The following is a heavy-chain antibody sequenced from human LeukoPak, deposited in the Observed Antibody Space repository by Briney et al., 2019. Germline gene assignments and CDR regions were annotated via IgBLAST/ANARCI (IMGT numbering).Heavy chain of an antibody. CDR1: GLTYSDYY. J-gene: IGHJ4*02. CDR3: AVQITMIVVAPYFDY. CDR2: ISGTGTTI. Sequence: PGGSLRLSCAASGLTYSDYYMTWIRQAPGKGLEWVSSISGTGTTIYSADSVRGRFTVSRDNARNSLFLHMNSLRAEDTAVYYCAVQITMIVVAPYFDYWGQGTLVTVSS. D-gene: IGHD3-22*01. V-gene: IGHV3-11*04.